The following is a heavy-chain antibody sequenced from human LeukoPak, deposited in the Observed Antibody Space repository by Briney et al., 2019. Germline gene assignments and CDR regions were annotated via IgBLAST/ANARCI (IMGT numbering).Heavy chain of an antibody. CDR3: AIPRESSSWSFLFDY. V-gene: IGHV1-69*05. Sequence: ASVKVSCKASGYTFSSYDISWVRQAPGQGLEWMGGIIPIFGTANYAQKFQGRVTITTDESTSTAYMELSSLRSEDTAVYYCAIPRESSSWSFLFDYWGQGTLVTVSS. CDR1: GYTFSSYD. D-gene: IGHD6-13*01. CDR2: IIPIFGTA. J-gene: IGHJ4*02.